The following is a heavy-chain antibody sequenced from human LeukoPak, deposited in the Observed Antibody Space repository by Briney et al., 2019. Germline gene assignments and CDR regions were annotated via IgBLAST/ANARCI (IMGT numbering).Heavy chain of an antibody. CDR2: IKSNTDGGTT. CDR3: TTRPNPRDGPSDF. J-gene: IGHJ4*02. Sequence: PGGSLRLSCAASGFTFSNAWMTWVRQAPGKGLEWVGRIKSNTDGGTTDYAAPVKGRFTISRDDSKNTVYLQMDSLTPEDTALYYCTTRPNPRDGPSDFWGQGTLVTVSS. V-gene: IGHV3-15*01. CDR1: GFTFSNAW.